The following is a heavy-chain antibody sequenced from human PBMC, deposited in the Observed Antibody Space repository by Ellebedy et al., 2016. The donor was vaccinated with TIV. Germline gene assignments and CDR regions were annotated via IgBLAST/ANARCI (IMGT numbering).Heavy chain of an antibody. Sequence: GESLKISCAASGFSFSTAGMHWVRQAPGKGLEWVAIIRYDGSNQDYADSVKGRFTISRDNSKNTLYLQMNSLRAEDTAVYYCARDLRKGSYFDYWGQGTLVTVSS. CDR2: IRYDGSNQ. D-gene: IGHD1-14*01. V-gene: IGHV3-30*02. CDR3: ARDLRKGSYFDY. CDR1: GFSFSTAG. J-gene: IGHJ4*02.